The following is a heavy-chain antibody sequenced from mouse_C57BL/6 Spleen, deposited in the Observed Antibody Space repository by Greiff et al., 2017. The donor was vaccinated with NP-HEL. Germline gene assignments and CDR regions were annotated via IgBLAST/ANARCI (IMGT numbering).Heavy chain of an antibody. D-gene: IGHD2-4*01. CDR3: AREDYYDYDSGFAY. Sequence: DVKLQESGPGLVKPSQSLSLTCSVTGYSITSGYYWNWIRQFPGNKLEWMGYISYDGSNNYNPSLKNRISITRDTSKNQFFLKLNSVTTEDTATYYCAREDYYDYDSGFAYWGQGTLVTVSA. CDR1: GYSITSGYY. V-gene: IGHV3-6*01. CDR2: ISYDGSN. J-gene: IGHJ3*01.